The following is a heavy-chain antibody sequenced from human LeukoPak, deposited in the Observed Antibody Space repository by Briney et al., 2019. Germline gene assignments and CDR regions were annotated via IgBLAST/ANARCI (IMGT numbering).Heavy chain of an antibody. D-gene: IGHD3-22*01. J-gene: IGHJ4*02. Sequence: ASVKVSFKSSGYTFTSCGFSWVRQAPGQGLGWMGWISAYNGNTKYAQKLQGRLTMAKDTSKSTAYMELRSLRSDDTAVYYWASETFTGAWYYDGSGYPYYFDYWGQGTLVTVSS. CDR1: GYTFTSCG. V-gene: IGHV1-18*01. CDR3: ASETFTGAWYYDGSGYPYYFDY. CDR2: ISAYNGNT.